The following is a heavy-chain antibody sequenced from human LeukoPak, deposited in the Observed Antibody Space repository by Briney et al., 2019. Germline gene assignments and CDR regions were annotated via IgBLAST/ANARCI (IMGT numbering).Heavy chain of an antibody. CDR1: GGTFNSYA. CDR3: ATGGYYKFDY. CDR2: IIPIFGTA. V-gene: IGHV1-69*06. Sequence: SVKVSCKASGGTFNSYAISWVRQAPGQGLEWMGGIIPIFGTANYAQKFQGRVTMTEDTSTDTAYMELSSLRSEDTAVYYCATGGYYKFDYWGQGTLVTVSS. D-gene: IGHD3-3*01. J-gene: IGHJ4*02.